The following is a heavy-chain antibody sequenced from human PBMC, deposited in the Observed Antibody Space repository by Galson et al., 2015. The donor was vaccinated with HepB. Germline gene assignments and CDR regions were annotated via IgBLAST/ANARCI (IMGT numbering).Heavy chain of an antibody. D-gene: IGHD1-26*01. CDR2: INPNSGGT. Sequence: SVKVSCKASGYTFTGYYMHWVRQAPGQGLEWMGWINPNSGGTNYAQKFQGWVTMTRDTSISTAYMELSRLRSDDTAVFYCARQEIVGATGRYFRHWGQGTLVTVSS. J-gene: IGHJ1*01. CDR3: ARQEIVGATGRYFRH. CDR1: GYTFTGYY. V-gene: IGHV1-2*04.